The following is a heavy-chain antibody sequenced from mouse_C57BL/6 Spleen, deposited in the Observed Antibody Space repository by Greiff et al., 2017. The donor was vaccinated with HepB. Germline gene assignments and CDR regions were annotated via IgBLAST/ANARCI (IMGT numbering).Heavy chain of an antibody. D-gene: IGHD1-1*01. CDR3: ARGWVYGSSFECDD. Sequence: QVQLQQPGAELVKPGASVKLSCKASGCTFTSYWMHWVKQRPGRGLEWIGRIDPNSGGTKYNEKFKSKATLTVDKPSSTAYMQLSSLTAEDSAVYYCARGWVYGSSFECDDGGKGTTLTVAS. J-gene: IGHJ2*01. CDR1: GCTFTSYW. V-gene: IGHV1-72*01. CDR2: IDPNSGGT.